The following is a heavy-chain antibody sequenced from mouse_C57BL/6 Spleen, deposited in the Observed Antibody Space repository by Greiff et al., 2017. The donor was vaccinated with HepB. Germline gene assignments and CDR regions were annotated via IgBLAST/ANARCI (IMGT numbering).Heavy chain of an antibody. J-gene: IGHJ1*03. CDR1: GYTFTSYW. Sequence: QVQLKQPGAELVRPGSSVKLSCKASGYTFTSYWMHWVKQRPIQGLEWIGNIDPSDSETHYNQKFKDKATLTVDKSSSTAYMQLSSLTSEDSAVYYCASGWEWYFDVWGTGTTVTVSS. CDR2: IDPSDSET. V-gene: IGHV1-52*01. CDR3: ASGWEWYFDV. D-gene: IGHD1-1*02.